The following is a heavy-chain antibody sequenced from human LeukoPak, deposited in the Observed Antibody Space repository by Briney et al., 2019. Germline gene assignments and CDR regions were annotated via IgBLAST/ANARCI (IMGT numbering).Heavy chain of an antibody. D-gene: IGHD6-13*01. CDR2: ISSSGSTI. V-gene: IGHV3-48*03. CDR1: GFTFSSYE. J-gene: IGHJ4*02. Sequence: GGSLRLSCAASGFTFSSYEMNWVRQAPGKGLEWVSYISSSGSTIYYADSVKGRFTISRDNAKNSLYLQMNSLRAEDTAVYYCARDDGYSSSWYYFAYWGQGTLVTVSS. CDR3: ARDDGYSSSWYYFAY.